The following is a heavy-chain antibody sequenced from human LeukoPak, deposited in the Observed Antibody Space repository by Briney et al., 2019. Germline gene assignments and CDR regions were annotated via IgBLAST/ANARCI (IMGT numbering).Heavy chain of an antibody. J-gene: IGHJ4*02. D-gene: IGHD5-18*01. CDR1: GGTFSSYA. CDR3: ARDKFGGWDTAMFDFDY. V-gene: IGHV1-69*05. Sequence: ASVKVSCKASGGTFSSYAISWVRQAPGQGLEWMGRIIPIFGTANYAQKFQGRVTITTDESTSTAYMELSSLRSEDTAVYYCARDKFGGWDTAMFDFDYGGKGPLVTVSS. CDR2: IIPIFGTA.